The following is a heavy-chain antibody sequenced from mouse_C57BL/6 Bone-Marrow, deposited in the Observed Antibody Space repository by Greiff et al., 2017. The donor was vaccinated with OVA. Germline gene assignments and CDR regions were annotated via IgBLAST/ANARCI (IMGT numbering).Heavy chain of an antibody. CDR1: GYTFTDHT. CDR3: ASYYQYDGYYFGY. Sequence: QVQLQESDAELVKPGASVKISCKVSGYTFTDHTIHWMKQRPEQGLEWIGYIYPRDGSTKYNEKFKGKAKLTADKYSSTAYMNHNILTSEDSAVYFCASYYQYDGYYFGYWGQGTTLTVSS. J-gene: IGHJ2*01. D-gene: IGHD2-4*01. CDR2: IYPRDGST. V-gene: IGHV1-78*01.